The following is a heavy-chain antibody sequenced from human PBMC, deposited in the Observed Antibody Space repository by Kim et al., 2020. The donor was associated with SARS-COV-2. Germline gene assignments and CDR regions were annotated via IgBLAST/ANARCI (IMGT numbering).Heavy chain of an antibody. J-gene: IGHJ4*02. D-gene: IGHD1-26*01. CDR3: ARGSYSVDY. Sequence: STIYYADSVKGRLTNSRDNAKNSLSLQMNSLRAEDTALYYCARGSYSVDYWGQGTLVTVSS. CDR2: STI. V-gene: IGHV3-11*04.